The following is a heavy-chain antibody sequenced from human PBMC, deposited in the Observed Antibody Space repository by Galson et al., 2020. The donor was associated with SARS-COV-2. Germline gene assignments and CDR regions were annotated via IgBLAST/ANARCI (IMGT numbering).Heavy chain of an antibody. V-gene: IGHV3-30*18. J-gene: IGHJ4*02. Sequence: GGSLRLSCAASGFIFSGYGMHWVRQAPGKGLEWVAVILYDGNNKYYVDSVKGRFTISRDNSKNTLYLQMKSLSTEDTAVYYCAKGGSGLAGFDYWGQGTLVTVSS. CDR1: GFIFSGYG. CDR3: AKGGSGLAGFDY. CDR2: ILYDGNNK. D-gene: IGHD2-15*01.